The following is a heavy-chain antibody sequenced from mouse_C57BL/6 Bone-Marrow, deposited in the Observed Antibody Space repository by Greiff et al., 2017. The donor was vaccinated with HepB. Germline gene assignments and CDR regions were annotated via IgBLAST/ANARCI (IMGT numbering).Heavy chain of an antibody. CDR2: IDPENGDT. CDR1: GFNIKDDY. Sequence: VQLKESGAELVRPGASVKSSCTASGFNIKDDYMHWVKQRPEQGLEWIGWIDPENGDTEYASKFQGKATITADTSSNTAYLQLSSLTSEDTAVYYCTTLGTGTWGDAYWGQGTLVTVSA. J-gene: IGHJ3*01. D-gene: IGHD4-1*01. V-gene: IGHV14-4*01. CDR3: TTLGTGTWGDAY.